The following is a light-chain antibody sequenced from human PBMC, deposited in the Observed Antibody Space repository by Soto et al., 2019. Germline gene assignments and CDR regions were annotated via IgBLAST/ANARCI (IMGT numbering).Light chain of an antibody. CDR1: QSVSSY. Sequence: EIVLTQSPATLSLSPGERATLSCRASQSVSSYLAWFQQKPGQAPRLLIYDASNRATGIPARFSGSGSGTDFTHTISSLEPEDFAVYYCQQRSNWQRTFGQGTKVEIK. CDR2: DAS. V-gene: IGKV3-11*01. CDR3: QQRSNWQRT. J-gene: IGKJ1*01.